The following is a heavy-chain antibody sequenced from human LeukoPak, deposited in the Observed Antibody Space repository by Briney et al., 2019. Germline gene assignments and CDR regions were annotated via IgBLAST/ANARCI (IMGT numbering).Heavy chain of an antibody. CDR1: GFTFSSSA. D-gene: IGHD4-17*01. Sequence: GGSLRLSCAASGFTFSSSAMHWVRQAPGKRLERVALISYDESNTFYADSVKGRFTISRGNSKNTLYLQMNSLRVEDTAVYYCARDGDGDYVFSYYFDYWGQGTLVTVSS. J-gene: IGHJ4*02. CDR2: ISYDESNT. CDR3: ARDGDGDYVFSYYFDY. V-gene: IGHV3-30*04.